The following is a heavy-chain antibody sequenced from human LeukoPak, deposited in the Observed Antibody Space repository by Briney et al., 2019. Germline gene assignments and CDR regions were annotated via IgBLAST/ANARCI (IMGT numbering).Heavy chain of an antibody. J-gene: IGHJ5*02. CDR1: GFTFGDYA. CDR3: TGADAGWFDP. V-gene: IGHV3-49*04. CDR2: IRSKAYGGTT. Sequence: GGSLRLSCTASGFTFGDYAINWVRQAPGKGLEGVGLIRSKAYGGTTEYAASVKGRFTISRDDSKSIAYLQMNSLKTEDTAVYYCTGADAGWFDPWGQGTLVTVSS.